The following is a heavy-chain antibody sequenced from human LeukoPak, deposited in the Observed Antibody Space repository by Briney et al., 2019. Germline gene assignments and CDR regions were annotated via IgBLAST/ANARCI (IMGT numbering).Heavy chain of an antibody. CDR2: IIPIFGTA. CDR3: ARSEVGATTGGLD. D-gene: IGHD1-26*01. J-gene: IGHJ4*02. V-gene: IGHV1-69*05. CDR1: EGTFSSYA. Sequence: SVKVSCKASEGTFSSYAISWVRQAPGQGLEWMGGIIPIFGTANYAQKFQGRVTITTDESTSTAYMELSSLRSEDTAVYYCARSEVGATTGGLDWGQGTLVTVSS.